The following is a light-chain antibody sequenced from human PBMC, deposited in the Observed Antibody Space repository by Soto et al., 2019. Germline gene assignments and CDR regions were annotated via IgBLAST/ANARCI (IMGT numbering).Light chain of an antibody. V-gene: IGKV1-5*03. Sequence: QMTQSPSTLSGSVGDRVTITCRASQTISSWLAWYQQKPGKAPKLLIYKASTLKSGVPSRFSGSGSGTEFTLTISSLQPDDFATYHCMQALTAPPTFGQGTKVDIK. J-gene: IGKJ1*01. CDR2: KAS. CDR3: MQALTAPPT. CDR1: QTISSW.